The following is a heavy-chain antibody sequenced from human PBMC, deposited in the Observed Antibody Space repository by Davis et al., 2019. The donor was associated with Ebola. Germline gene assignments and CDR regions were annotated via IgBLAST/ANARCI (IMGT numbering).Heavy chain of an antibody. Sequence: GESLKISCAASGFTFSSYAMSWVRQAPGKGLEWVSVIYSGGSTYYADSVKGRFTISRDNAKNSLYLQMNSLRAEDTAVYYCARADEYTSSSEFDYWGQGTLVTVSS. J-gene: IGHJ4*02. CDR3: ARADEYTSSSEFDY. CDR1: GFTFSSYA. V-gene: IGHV3-23*03. D-gene: IGHD6-6*01. CDR2: IYSGGST.